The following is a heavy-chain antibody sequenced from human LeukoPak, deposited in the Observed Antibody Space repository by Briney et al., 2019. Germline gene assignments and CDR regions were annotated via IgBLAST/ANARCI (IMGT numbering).Heavy chain of an antibody. Sequence: SETLSLTCTVSGGSISSYYWSWIRQPPGKALEWIGYIYYSGSTNYNPSLKSRVTISVDTSKNQFSLKLSSVTAADTAVYYCARARPSEQQLGRGYWYFDLWGRGTLVTVSS. CDR3: ARARPSEQQLGRGYWYFDL. J-gene: IGHJ2*01. CDR1: GGSISSYY. CDR2: IYYSGST. D-gene: IGHD6-13*01. V-gene: IGHV4-59*01.